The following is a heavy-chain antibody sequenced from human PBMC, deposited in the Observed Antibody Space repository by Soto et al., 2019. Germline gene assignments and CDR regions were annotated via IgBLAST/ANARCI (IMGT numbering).Heavy chain of an antibody. CDR2: IYYSGST. Sequence: QVQLQESGPGLVKPSQTLSLTCTVSGGSISSGGYYWSWIRQHPGKGLEWIGYIYYSGSTYYNPSLKSRVTISVDTSNNQFSLKLSSVSAADTAVYYCARVPPYGDYVSDWFYPWGQGTLVTVSS. V-gene: IGHV4-31*03. J-gene: IGHJ5*02. CDR3: ARVPPYGDYVSDWFYP. D-gene: IGHD4-17*01. CDR1: GGSISSGGYY.